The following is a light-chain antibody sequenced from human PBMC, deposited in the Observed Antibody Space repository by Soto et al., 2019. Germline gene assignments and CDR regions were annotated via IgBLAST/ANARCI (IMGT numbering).Light chain of an antibody. Sequence: DVQMTQSPSSLCASVRDRVNITCRASQSISTYLDWFQHKPAKDPKLLISFGSNLQSGVPSRFTGSGSGTDFTLTISSLQPEDLATYYCRQTYCAPLTFGGGTRVEI. CDR2: FGS. J-gene: IGKJ4*01. V-gene: IGKV1-39*01. CDR1: QSISTY. CDR3: RQTYCAPLT.